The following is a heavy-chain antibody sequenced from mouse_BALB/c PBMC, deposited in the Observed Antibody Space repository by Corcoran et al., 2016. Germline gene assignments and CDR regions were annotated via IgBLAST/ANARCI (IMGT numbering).Heavy chain of an antibody. J-gene: IGHJ4*01. CDR1: GFNIKDTY. Sequence: EVQLQQSGAELVKPGASVKLSCTASGFNIKDTYMHWVKQRPEQGLEWIGRIDPANGNTKYDPKFQGKATIPADTSSNTAYLQLSSLTSEDTAVYYCARAKPYYAMDYWGQGTSVTVSS. CDR3: ARAKPYYAMDY. V-gene: IGHV14-3*02. CDR2: IDPANGNT.